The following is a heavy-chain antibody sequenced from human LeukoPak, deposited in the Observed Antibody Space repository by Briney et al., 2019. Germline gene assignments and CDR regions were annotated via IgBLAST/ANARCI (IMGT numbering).Heavy chain of an antibody. J-gene: IGHJ4*02. D-gene: IGHD3-9*01. CDR1: GYTLTELS. Sequence: RASVKVSCKVSGYTLTELSMHWVRQAPGKGLGWVGGFDPEDGETIYPQKFQGRVTMTEDTSTDTAYMELSSLRSEDTAVYDCATGKRYFDWGYDFWGQGTLVTVSS. CDR2: FDPEDGET. V-gene: IGHV1-24*01. CDR3: ATGKRYFDWGYDF.